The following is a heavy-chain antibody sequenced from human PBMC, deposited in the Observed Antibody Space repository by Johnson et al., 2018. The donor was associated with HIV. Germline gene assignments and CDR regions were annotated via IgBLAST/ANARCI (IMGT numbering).Heavy chain of an antibody. J-gene: IGHJ3*02. CDR2: INSDGSST. D-gene: IGHD3-3*01. CDR1: GFTVSSNY. V-gene: IGHV3-74*01. Sequence: VQLVESGGGLVQPGGSLRLSCAASGFTVSSNYMSWVRQAPGTGLVWVSRINSDGSSTSYADSVKGRFPISRDNAKNTLYLQMNSLRAEDTAVYYCAREGGATIFGVARAGWTFDIWGQGTMVTVSS. CDR3: AREGGATIFGVARAGWTFDI.